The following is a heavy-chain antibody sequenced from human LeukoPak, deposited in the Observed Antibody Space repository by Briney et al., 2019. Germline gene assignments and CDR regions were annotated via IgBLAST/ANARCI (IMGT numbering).Heavy chain of an antibody. Sequence: ASVKVSCTASGYTFTIYYMHWVRQAPGQGLEWMGIINPSGGSTSYAQKFQGRVTITRATSTSTVYMELSSLRSEDTAVYYCAREGRWHIVVVTAPSDAFDIWGQGTMVTVSS. CDR2: INPSGGST. CDR1: GYTFTIYY. D-gene: IGHD2-21*02. V-gene: IGHV1-46*01. J-gene: IGHJ3*02. CDR3: AREGRWHIVVVTAPSDAFDI.